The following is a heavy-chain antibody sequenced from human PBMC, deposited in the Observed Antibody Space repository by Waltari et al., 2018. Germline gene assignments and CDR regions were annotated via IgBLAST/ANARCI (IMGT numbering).Heavy chain of an antibody. D-gene: IGHD2-2*02. CDR1: GGSISRYY. J-gene: IGHJ5*02. CDR2: IYYSGST. CDR3: ARINIVVVPAAIVRWFDP. Sequence: QVQLQESGPGLVKPSETLSLPCTVSGGSISRYYWSWTRQPPGKGLEWIGYIYYSGSTNYNPSLKSRVTISVDTSKNQFSLKLSSVTAADTAVYYCARINIVVVPAAIVRWFDPWGQGTLVTVSS. V-gene: IGHV4-59*01.